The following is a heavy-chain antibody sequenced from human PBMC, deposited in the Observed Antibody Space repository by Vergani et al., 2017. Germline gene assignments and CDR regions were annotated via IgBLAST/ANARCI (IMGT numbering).Heavy chain of an antibody. Sequence: QVQLVESGGGVVQPGRSLRLSCAASGFTFNQCGMHWVRQAPGKGLEWVAVTWYDGNNKQYADSVKGRFTISRDNSKSTMYLQMNSLRDEDTGVYYCARDVRLLYSRFDPWGQGTLVTVSS. CDR3: ARDVRLLYSRFDP. CDR2: TWYDGNNK. CDR1: GFTFNQCG. V-gene: IGHV3-33*01. J-gene: IGHJ5*02. D-gene: IGHD5-12*01.